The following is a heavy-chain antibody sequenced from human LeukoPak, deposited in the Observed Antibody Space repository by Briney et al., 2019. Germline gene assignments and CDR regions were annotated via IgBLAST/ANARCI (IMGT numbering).Heavy chain of an antibody. Sequence: GGSLRLSCAAPGFSFTYSAMTWVRQAPGKGLEWVSGISGSGGSTSYADSVKGRFTISRDNSKNTLYLQMNSLRAEDTAVYYCAKGASSDWDKYFDYWGQETLVTVSS. V-gene: IGHV3-23*01. CDR1: GFSFTYSA. CDR2: ISGSGGST. D-gene: IGHD6-19*01. J-gene: IGHJ4*02. CDR3: AKGASSDWDKYFDY.